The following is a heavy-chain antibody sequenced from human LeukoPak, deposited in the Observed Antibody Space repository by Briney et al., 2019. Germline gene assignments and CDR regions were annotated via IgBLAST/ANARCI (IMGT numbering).Heavy chain of an antibody. CDR1: GGSFSGYY. V-gene: IGHV4-34*01. CDR2: INHSGST. Sequence: SETLSLTCAVYGGSFSGYYWSWIRQPPGKGLEWIGEINHSGSTNYNPSLKSRVTISVDTSKNQFSLQLTSVTATDTAVYYCARVSRDSGNYYTFLDYWGQGTLVTVSS. CDR3: ARVSRDSGNYYTFLDY. J-gene: IGHJ4*02. D-gene: IGHD1-26*01.